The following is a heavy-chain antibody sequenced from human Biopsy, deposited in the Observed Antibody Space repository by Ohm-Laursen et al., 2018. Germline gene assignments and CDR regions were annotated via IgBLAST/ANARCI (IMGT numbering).Heavy chain of an antibody. CDR2: IVVGSGYA. CDR3: AAEVGVTVDVGF. J-gene: IGHJ4*02. Sequence: SVKASCKASGFTFSNSVVQWVRQARGQRLGLIGWIVVGSGYAVSAQNFQERVTITRDLSTSTANMELSSLRSDDTAVYYCAAEVGVTVDVGFWGQGTLVTVSS. D-gene: IGHD1-26*01. V-gene: IGHV1-58*01. CDR1: GFTFSNSV.